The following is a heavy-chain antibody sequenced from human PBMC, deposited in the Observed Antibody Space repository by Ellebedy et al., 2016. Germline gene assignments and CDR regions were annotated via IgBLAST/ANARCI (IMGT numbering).Heavy chain of an antibody. Sequence: SETLSLXCTVSGGSVSSYIYRWSWIRQPPGKGLEWIGFVHYSGSTNYSPSLRSRLTISMDTSNNQFSLRLSSVTPADTAVYYCASGIYPYFDYWGQGTLVTVSS. CDR1: GGSVSSYIYR. J-gene: IGHJ4*02. V-gene: IGHV4-61*01. CDR3: ASGIYPYFDY. CDR2: VHYSGST. D-gene: IGHD1-26*01.